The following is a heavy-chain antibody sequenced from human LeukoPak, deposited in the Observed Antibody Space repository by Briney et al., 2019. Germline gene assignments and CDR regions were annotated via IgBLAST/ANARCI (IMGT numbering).Heavy chain of an antibody. D-gene: IGHD6-19*01. CDR2: IYYSGST. J-gene: IGHJ6*02. CDR3: ARGRTKNIAVAGRRASYGMDV. V-gene: IGHV4-31*03. CDR1: GGSISSGGYY. Sequence: PSETLSLTCTVSGGSISSGGYYWSWIRQHPGKGLEWIGYIYYSGSTNYNPSLKSRVTISVDTSKNQFSLKLSSVTAADTAVYYCARGRTKNIAVAGRRASYGMDVWGQGTTVTVSS.